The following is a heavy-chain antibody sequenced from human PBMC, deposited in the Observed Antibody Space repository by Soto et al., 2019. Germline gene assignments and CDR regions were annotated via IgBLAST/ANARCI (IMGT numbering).Heavy chain of an antibody. CDR3: TRDASRDSSARGWFDP. J-gene: IGHJ5*02. V-gene: IGHV3-21*01. D-gene: IGHD6-13*01. CDR2: ISSNSAYI. CDR1: GFTFRSFT. Sequence: GGALRLTCAATGFTFRSFTMNWVRQAPGKGLEWVSTISSNSAYIYYTDALRGRFTISRDNAKNSLHLQMNSLRAEDTAVYYCTRDASRDSSARGWFDPWGPGTLVTVAS.